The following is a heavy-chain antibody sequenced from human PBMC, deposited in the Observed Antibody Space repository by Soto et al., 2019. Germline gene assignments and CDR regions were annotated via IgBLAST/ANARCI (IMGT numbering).Heavy chain of an antibody. CDR2: TNQDGSEK. D-gene: IGHD1-26*01. CDR3: SGGVGDAF. V-gene: IGHV3-7*04. Sequence: EVHLVESGGGLVQTGGSLRLSCAISESTVRRDWMNWVRQAPGKGLEWVAHTNQDGSEKYYVDSVKGRFTITRDNAKNTRLRQMNSLRVGDTAMYYCSGGVGDAFWGQGTLVTVSS. J-gene: IGHJ4*02. CDR1: ESTVRRDW.